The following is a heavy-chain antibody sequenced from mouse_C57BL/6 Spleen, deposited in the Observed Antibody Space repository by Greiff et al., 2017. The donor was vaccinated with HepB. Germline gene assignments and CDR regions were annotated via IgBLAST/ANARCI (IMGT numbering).Heavy chain of an antibody. D-gene: IGHD2-3*01. Sequence: EVQVVESGGGLVKPGGSLKLSCAASGFTFSSYAMSWVRQTPEKRLEWVATISDGGSYTYSPDNVKGRFTISRDNAKNNLYLQMSHLKSEDTAMYYCAREHDGYFAWFAYWGQGTLGTVSA. J-gene: IGHJ3*01. CDR2: ISDGGSYT. CDR3: AREHDGYFAWFAY. V-gene: IGHV5-4*01. CDR1: GFTFSSYA.